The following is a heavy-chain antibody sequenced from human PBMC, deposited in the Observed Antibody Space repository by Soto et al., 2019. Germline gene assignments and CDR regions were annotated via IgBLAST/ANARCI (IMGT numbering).Heavy chain of an antibody. V-gene: IGHV3-23*01. CDR3: AKNYYFDQ. J-gene: IGHJ4*02. CDR2: INTDGAT. CDR1: GFTFSSYA. D-gene: IGHD3-10*01. Sequence: PGGSLRLSCAASGFTFSSYAMSWVRQAPGKGLEWVSSINTDGATHYADSAKGRFTISRDNSKDTLFLQMDSLRAEDTAIYHCAKNYYFDQWGQGTLVTVSS.